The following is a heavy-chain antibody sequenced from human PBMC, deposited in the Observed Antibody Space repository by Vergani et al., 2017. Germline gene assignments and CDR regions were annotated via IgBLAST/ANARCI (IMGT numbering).Heavy chain of an antibody. D-gene: IGHD3-3*01. CDR1: GGSINSGGYY. Sequence: QVQLQESDPGLVKPSQTLSLTCTVSGGSINSGGYYWSWIRQPAGKGLEWIGRIYTSGNTNYNPSLKSRVTMSVDTSKSQFSLKLSSVTAADTAVYYCARILNAPYYDFWSGQNYYYYYMDVWGKGTTVTVSS. J-gene: IGHJ6*03. CDR3: ARILNAPYYDFWSGQNYYYYYMDV. V-gene: IGHV4-61*02. CDR2: IYTSGNT.